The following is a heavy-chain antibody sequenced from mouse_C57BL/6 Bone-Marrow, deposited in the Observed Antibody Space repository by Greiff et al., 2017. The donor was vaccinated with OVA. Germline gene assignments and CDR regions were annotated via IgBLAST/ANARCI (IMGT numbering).Heavy chain of an antibody. D-gene: IGHD4-1*01. CDR1: GYTFTDYY. J-gene: IGHJ1*03. V-gene: IGHV1-76*01. CDR3: ARSLTNWDGYFDV. CDR2: IYPGSGNT. Sequence: QVQLQQPGAELVMPGASVKLSCKASGYTFTDYYINWVKQRPGQGLEWIARIYPGSGNTYYNEKFKGKATLTAEKSSSTAYMQLSSLTSEDSAVYFCARSLTNWDGYFDVWGTGTTVTVSS.